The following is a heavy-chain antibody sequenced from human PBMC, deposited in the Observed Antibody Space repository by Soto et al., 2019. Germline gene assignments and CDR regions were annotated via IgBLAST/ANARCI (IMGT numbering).Heavy chain of an antibody. J-gene: IGHJ5*02. D-gene: IGHD2-21*01. V-gene: IGHV4-31*03. Sequence: PSETLSLTCTVSGGSISSGGYYWSWIRQHPGKGLEWIGYIYYSGSTYYNPSLKSRVTISVDTSKNQFSLKLSSVTAADTAVYYCVRVGHINWFDPWGQGTLVTVSS. CDR2: IYYSGST. CDR3: VRVGHINWFDP. CDR1: GGSISSGGYY.